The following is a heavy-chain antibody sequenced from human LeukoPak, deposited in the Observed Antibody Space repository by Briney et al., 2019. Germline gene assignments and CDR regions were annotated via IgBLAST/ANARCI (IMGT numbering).Heavy chain of an antibody. J-gene: IGHJ3*02. V-gene: IGHV4-59*12. CDR1: GFTFSSYS. D-gene: IGHD3-16*01. CDR3: ARDFPGQLLARGQHDGFDI. CDR2: IYYSGST. Sequence: GSLRLSCAASGFTFSSYSMNWVRQAPGKGLEWIGYIYYSGSTNYNPSLKSRVTISVDTSKNQFSLKLSSVTAADTAVYYCARDFPGQLLARGQHDGFDIWGQGTMVTVSS.